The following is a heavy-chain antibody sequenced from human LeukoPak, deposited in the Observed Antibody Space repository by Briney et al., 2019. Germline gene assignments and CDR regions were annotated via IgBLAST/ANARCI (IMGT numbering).Heavy chain of an antibody. D-gene: IGHD2-2*01. J-gene: IGHJ4*02. CDR3: ATRPPYCSSTSCYQYDY. CDR2: INPNSGGT. Sequence: ASVRVSCKTSGYSFTDYYMHWVRQAPGQGLEWMGWINPNSGGTSSAQKFQGRVTITTDKSTSTAYMELSSLRSGDTAVYYCATRPPYCSSTSCYQYDYWGQGTLVTVSS. CDR1: GYSFTDYY. V-gene: IGHV1-2*02.